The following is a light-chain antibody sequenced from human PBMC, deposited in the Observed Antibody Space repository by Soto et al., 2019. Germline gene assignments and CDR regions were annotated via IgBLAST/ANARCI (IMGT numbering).Light chain of an antibody. Sequence: QLTQTPSSLSASVGDRVTITCRASQGISSFIAWYQQKPGKAPKLMIYAASSLQSGVPARFSGSGFGTDFTLSINSLQPEDFATYYCQQAYSFPITFGQGTRLEIK. CDR1: QGISSF. J-gene: IGKJ5*01. CDR3: QQAYSFPIT. V-gene: IGKV1-12*01. CDR2: AAS.